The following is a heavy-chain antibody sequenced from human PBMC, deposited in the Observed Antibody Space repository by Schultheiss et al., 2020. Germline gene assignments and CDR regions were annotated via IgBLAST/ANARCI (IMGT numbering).Heavy chain of an antibody. D-gene: IGHD5-18*01. Sequence: GGSLRLSCAASGFTFSGSAMHWVRQASGKGLEWVGRIRSKANSYATAYAASVKGRFTISRDDSKNTAYLQMNSLKTEDTAVYYCTRVGGYSYGSGVNYYYYGMDVWGQGTTGTV. CDR2: IRSKANSYAT. J-gene: IGHJ6*02. CDR1: GFTFSGSA. V-gene: IGHV3-73*01. CDR3: TRVGGYSYGSGVNYYYYGMDV.